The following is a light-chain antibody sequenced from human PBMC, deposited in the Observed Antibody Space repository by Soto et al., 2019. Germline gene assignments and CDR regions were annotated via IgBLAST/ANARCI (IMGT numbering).Light chain of an antibody. CDR3: QQYNNWQT. Sequence: EIVMTQSPATLSVSPGERATLSCRASQSVSSNLAWYQQKPGQAPRLLIYGASTRATGIPARFSVSGSGTEFTLTISSLQSEDFAVYYCQQYNNWQTFGQGTKVEIK. V-gene: IGKV3-15*01. CDR1: QSVSSN. CDR2: GAS. J-gene: IGKJ1*01.